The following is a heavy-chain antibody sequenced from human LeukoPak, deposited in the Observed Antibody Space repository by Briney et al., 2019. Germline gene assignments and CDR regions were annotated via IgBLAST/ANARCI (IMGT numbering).Heavy chain of an antibody. J-gene: IGHJ6*03. Sequence: PGGSLRLSCAASGFTFNNYAMSWVRQAPGKGLEWVSAISGGGGSTYYADSVKGRFTISRDNSKNTLYLKMNSLRAEDTAVYYCAKGGGWEVQYYYYYMDVWGKGTTVTISS. V-gene: IGHV3-23*01. CDR1: GFTFNNYA. CDR3: AKGGGWEVQYYYYYMDV. CDR2: ISGGGGST. D-gene: IGHD1-26*01.